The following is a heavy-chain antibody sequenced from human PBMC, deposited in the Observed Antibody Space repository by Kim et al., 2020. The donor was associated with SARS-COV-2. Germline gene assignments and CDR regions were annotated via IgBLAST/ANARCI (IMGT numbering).Heavy chain of an antibody. V-gene: IGHV3-33*01. Sequence: GGSLRLSCAASGFTFSSYGMHWVRQAPGKGLEWVAVIWYDASNEYYADSVKGRFTISRDNSKNTLYLQMNSLRAEDTAVYYCARAFCIGGSCYSGLDYWGQGTLVTVSS. CDR3: ARAFCIGGSCYSGLDY. CDR1: GFTFSSYG. J-gene: IGHJ4*02. D-gene: IGHD2-15*01. CDR2: IWYDASNE.